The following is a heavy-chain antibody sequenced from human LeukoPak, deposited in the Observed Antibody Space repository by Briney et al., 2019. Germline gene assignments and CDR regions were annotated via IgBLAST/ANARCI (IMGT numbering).Heavy chain of an antibody. D-gene: IGHD2-15*01. CDR1: GYTFTSYG. J-gene: IGHJ4*02. CDR3: ARGYFLGYCSGGSCYSDY. V-gene: IGHV1-18*01. Sequence: ASVKLSCKASGYTFTSYGISWVRQAPGQGLEWMGWISAYNDNTNYAQKLQGRVTMTTDTSTSTAYMELRSLRSDDTAVYYCARGYFLGYCSGGSCYSDYWGQGTLVTVSS. CDR2: ISAYNDNT.